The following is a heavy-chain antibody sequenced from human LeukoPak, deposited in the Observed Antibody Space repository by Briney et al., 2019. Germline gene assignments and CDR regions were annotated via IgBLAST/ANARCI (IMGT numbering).Heavy chain of an antibody. CDR2: ISGNGGNT. CDR1: VFTFSSYA. CDR3: AKDIAAAGTYFDY. Sequence: GGSPSLSCAASVFTFSSYAMNCVRQAPRKGLGWVSTISGNGGNTFYVDSVKGRFTIYRDNSKNTLYLQMNNLRAEDTAIYYCAKDIAAAGTYFDYWGQGTLVTVPS. D-gene: IGHD6-13*01. V-gene: IGHV3-23*01. J-gene: IGHJ4*02.